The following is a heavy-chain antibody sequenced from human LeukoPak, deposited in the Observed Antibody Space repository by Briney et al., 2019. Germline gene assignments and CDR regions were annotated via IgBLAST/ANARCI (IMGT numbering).Heavy chain of an antibody. Sequence: PGRSLRLSCAASGFTLDDYAMHWVRQAPGKGLEWVSGISWNSGNIGYADSVKGRFTISRDNAKNSLYLQMNSLRAEDTAVYYCAREPNVVVPAVPYYMDVWGKGTTVTVSS. CDR2: ISWNSGNI. CDR3: AREPNVVVPAVPYYMDV. V-gene: IGHV3-9*01. D-gene: IGHD2-2*01. CDR1: GFTLDDYA. J-gene: IGHJ6*03.